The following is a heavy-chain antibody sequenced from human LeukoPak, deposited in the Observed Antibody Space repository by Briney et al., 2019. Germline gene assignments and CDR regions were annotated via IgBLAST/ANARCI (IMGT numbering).Heavy chain of an antibody. D-gene: IGHD4-23*01. CDR1: GGPISSYY. V-gene: IGHV4-59*01. Sequence: PSETLSLTCTVSGGPISSYYWSWIRQPPGKGLEWIGYIYYSGSTNYNPSLKSRVTISVDTSKNQFSLKLSSVTAADTAVYYCARESRGWYGGNSEAFDYWGQGTLVTVSS. J-gene: IGHJ4*02. CDR2: IYYSGST. CDR3: ARESRGWYGGNSEAFDY.